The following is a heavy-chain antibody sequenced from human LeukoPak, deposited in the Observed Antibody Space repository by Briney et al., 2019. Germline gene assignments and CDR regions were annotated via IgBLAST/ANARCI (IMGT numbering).Heavy chain of an antibody. V-gene: IGHV3-53*01. CDR1: GFTVSSNF. Sequence: GGSLSLSCPASGFTVSSNFLRWVRQAPGKGLEWVSVIYSGGSTYYADSVKDRFTISRDNSKNTLYLQMNSLRAEDTAVYYCARQPNGSYPYFDYWGQGTLVTVSS. D-gene: IGHD1-26*01. CDR3: ARQPNGSYPYFDY. J-gene: IGHJ4*02. CDR2: IYSGGST.